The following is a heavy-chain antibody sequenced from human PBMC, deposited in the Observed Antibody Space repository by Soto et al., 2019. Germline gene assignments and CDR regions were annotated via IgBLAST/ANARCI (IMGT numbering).Heavy chain of an antibody. Sequence: SETLSLTCTVSGASIITGGYYWTWIRQHPGKGLEWIGYTYYSGSTYYNPSLKSRVTISVDTSKKQFSLKLTSVTAADTATYYCAHKMDTVDWFGPWGRGTLVTVSS. D-gene: IGHD5-18*01. CDR1: GASIITGGYY. CDR2: TYYSGST. CDR3: AHKMDTVDWFGP. J-gene: IGHJ5*02. V-gene: IGHV4-31*03.